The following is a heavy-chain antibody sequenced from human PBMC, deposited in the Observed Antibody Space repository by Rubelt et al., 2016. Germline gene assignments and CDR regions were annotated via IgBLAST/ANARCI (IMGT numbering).Heavy chain of an antibody. CDR2: IKSDGSAT. J-gene: IGHJ4*02. V-gene: IGHV3-74*01. Sequence: GFTLNNYWMHWVRQAPGKGLVWVSEIKSDGSATNYADSVKGRFTISRDNAKNTLYLQMNHLRAEDTAVYYCETDEDGDLDFAYWGQGTQVTGSS. D-gene: IGHD4-17*01. CDR1: GFTLNNYW. CDR3: ETDEDGDLDFAY.